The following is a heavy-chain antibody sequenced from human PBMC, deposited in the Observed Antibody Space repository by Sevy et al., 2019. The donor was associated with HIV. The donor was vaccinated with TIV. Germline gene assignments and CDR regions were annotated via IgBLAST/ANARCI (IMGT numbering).Heavy chain of an antibody. D-gene: IGHD7-27*01. CDR3: TTDLGKGP. V-gene: IGHV3-15*01. J-gene: IGHJ5*02. CDR1: GFTFSNAW. Sequence: GGSLRLSCVDSGFTFSNAWMSWVRQAPGKGLEWVARIKSKTDGGTIDYAAPVKGRFTISRDDSKNTVYLQMNSLKTEDTAVYYRTTDLGKGPWGHGTLVTVSS. CDR2: IKSKTDGGTI.